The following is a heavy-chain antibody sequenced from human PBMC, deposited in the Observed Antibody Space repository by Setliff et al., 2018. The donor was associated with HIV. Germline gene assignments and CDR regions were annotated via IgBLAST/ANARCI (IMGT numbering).Heavy chain of an antibody. CDR3: AKRTFGSGRLDP. CDR2: VYFSGSA. V-gene: IGHV4-30-4*08. Sequence: PSETLSLTCDVSGDSIISGDFFWSWIRQSPGKGLEWIGYVYFSGSATHNPSLKSRVTISVDTSKNQFSLKLSSVTAADTAVYYCAKRTFGSGRLDPWGQGTLVTVSS. D-gene: IGHD3-16*01. CDR1: GDSIISGDFF. J-gene: IGHJ5*02.